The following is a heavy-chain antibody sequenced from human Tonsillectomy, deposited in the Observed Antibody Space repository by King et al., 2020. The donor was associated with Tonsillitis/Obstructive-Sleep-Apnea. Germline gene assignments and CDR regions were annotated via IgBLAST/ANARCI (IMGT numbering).Heavy chain of an antibody. CDR2: IFSNDEK. V-gene: IGHV2-26*01. CDR1: GFSLSNPRMG. CDR3: ARTSLQYVRTYFYFMDV. Sequence: VTLKESGPVLVKPTETLTLTCSVSGFSLSNPRMGVGWIRQPPGKALEWLAHIFSNDEKSYITSLKTRLTISKDSSKSQVILTMTNKDPVDTATYFCARTSLQYVRTYFYFMDVWGNGTTVTVSS. D-gene: IGHD1-1*01. J-gene: IGHJ6*03.